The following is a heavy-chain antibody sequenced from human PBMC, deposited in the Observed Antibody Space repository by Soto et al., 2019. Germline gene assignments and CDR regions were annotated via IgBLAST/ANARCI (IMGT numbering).Heavy chain of an antibody. D-gene: IGHD1-26*01. CDR2: INPSGGST. CDR1: GYTFTSYY. Sequence: QVQLVQSGAEVKKPGALVKVSCKASGYTFTSYYMHWVRQAPGQGLEWMGIINPSGGSTSYAQKFQGRVTMTRDTSTSTVYMELSSLRSEDTAVYYCARDREWELPDWYFDLWGRGTLVTVSS. J-gene: IGHJ2*01. V-gene: IGHV1-46*01. CDR3: ARDREWELPDWYFDL.